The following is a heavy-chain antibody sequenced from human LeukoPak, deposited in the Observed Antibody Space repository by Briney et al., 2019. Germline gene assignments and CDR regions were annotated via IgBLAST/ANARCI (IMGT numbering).Heavy chain of an antibody. J-gene: IGHJ4*02. V-gene: IGHV4-61*02. CDR3: AREWGSVDY. CDR2: LYSGGGT. D-gene: IGHD7-27*01. Sequence: SETLCLTCTGSGDSISNGGYYWTWIRQSAGKGLEWIGRLYSGGGTNYNPSLKSRVAMSVDASKNQFSLKLSSVTAADTAVYYCAREWGSVDYWGPGTLVTVSS. CDR1: GDSISNGGYY.